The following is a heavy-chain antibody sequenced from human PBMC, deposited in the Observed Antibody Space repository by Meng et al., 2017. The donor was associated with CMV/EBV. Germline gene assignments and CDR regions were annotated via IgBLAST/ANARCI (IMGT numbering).Heavy chain of an antibody. CDR1: GFTVSSNY. CDR2: IYSCGST. D-gene: IGHD2-21*01. CDR3: ARHAVSDCSPHAPYYYYYGMDV. J-gene: IGHJ6*02. V-gene: IGHV3-66*03. Sequence: GGSLRLSCAASGFTVSSNYMSWVRQAPGKGLEWVSVIYSCGSTYYADSVKGRFTISRDNSKNTLSLQINSLHAEATAFYYCARHAVSDCSPHAPYYYYYGMDVWGQGTTVTVSS.